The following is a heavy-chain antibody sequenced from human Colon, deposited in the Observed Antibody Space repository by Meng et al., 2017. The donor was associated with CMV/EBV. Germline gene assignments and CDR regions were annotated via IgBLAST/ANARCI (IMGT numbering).Heavy chain of an antibody. D-gene: IGHD2-2*01. Sequence: SETLSLTCTVSDGSVNSDDAFWSWLRQPPGKGLEWIGYIHYSGNTNYNPSLQSRVTMSIETSKNQFSLTLFSVTAADTAVYYCARDVMLPAHFFDPWGQGTLVTVSS. CDR3: ARDVMLPAHFFDP. V-gene: IGHV4-61*08. J-gene: IGHJ5*02. CDR1: DGSVNSDDAF. CDR2: IHYSGNT.